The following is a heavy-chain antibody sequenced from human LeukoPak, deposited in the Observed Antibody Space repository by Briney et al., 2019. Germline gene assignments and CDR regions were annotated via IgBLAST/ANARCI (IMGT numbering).Heavy chain of an antibody. CDR2: IWYDGSKK. CDR1: GFTFSSYG. J-gene: IGHJ4*02. Sequence: GRSLRLPCAASGFTFSSYGMYWVRQAPGKGLEWVALIWYDGSKKYYADSVKGRFTISRDKSKNTLYLQMNSLTAEDTAVYYCARDVGNCDSGTSYFDYWGQGILVTVSP. V-gene: IGHV3-33*01. CDR3: ARDVGNCDSGTSYFDY. D-gene: IGHD3-10*01.